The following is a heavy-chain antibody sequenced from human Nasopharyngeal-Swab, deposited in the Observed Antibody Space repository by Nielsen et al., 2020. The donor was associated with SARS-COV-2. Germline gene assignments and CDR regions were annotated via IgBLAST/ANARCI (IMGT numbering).Heavy chain of an antibody. CDR3: ARSYYDFWSGYLEYYYGMDV. D-gene: IGHD3-3*01. CDR2: INPSGGGT. Sequence: SVKVSCKASGYTFTSHYMHWVRQAPGQGLEWMGIINPSGGGTTYAQKFQGRVTMTRDTSTSTVYMELSSLRSEDTAVYYCARSYYDFWSGYLEYYYGMDVWGQGTTVTVSS. CDR1: GYTFTSHY. J-gene: IGHJ6*02. V-gene: IGHV1-46*01.